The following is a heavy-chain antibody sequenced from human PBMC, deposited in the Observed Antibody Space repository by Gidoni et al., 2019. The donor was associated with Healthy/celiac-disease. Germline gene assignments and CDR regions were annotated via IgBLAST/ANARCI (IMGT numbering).Heavy chain of an antibody. J-gene: IGHJ5*02. CDR2: IYHSGRT. D-gene: IGHD4-17*01. V-gene: IGHV4-30-2*01. CDR1: GGSISSGGYS. CDR3: ARAHEYGEGWFDP. Sequence: QLQLQESGSGLVKPSQTLSLTCAVSGGSISSGGYSWSWIRQPPGKGLEWIGYIYHSGRTYYNPSLKSRVTISVDRSKNQFSLKLSSVTAADTAVYYCARAHEYGEGWFDPWGQGTLVTVSS.